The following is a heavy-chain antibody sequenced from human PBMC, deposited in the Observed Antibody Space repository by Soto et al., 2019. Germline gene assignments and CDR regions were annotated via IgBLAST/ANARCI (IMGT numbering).Heavy chain of an antibody. CDR2: IYHSGST. CDR3: AREMGIAAAGSSGDAFDI. V-gene: IGHV4-4*02. CDR1: GGSISSSNW. Sequence: SETLSLTCAVSGGSISSSNWWSWVRQPPGKGLEWIGEIYHSGSTNYNPSLKSRVTISVDKSKNQFSLKLSSVTAADTAVYYCAREMGIAAAGSSGDAFDIWGQGIQVTVSS. J-gene: IGHJ4*02. D-gene: IGHD6-13*01.